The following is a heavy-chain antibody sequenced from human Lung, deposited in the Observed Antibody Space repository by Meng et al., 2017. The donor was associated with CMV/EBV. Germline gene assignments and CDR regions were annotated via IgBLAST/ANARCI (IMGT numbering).Heavy chain of an antibody. CDR3: ARGEAARDFDS. J-gene: IGHJ4*02. V-gene: IGHV3-48*03. Sequence: SCAASGFNFNIYEMSWVRQAPGKGLEWVSYISMSGSTIYYADAVKGRFTISRDNAKNSLYLQMNSLRVEDTALYYCARGEAARDFDSWGQGKLVTVSS. CDR2: ISMSGSTI. CDR1: GFNFNIYE. D-gene: IGHD6-25*01.